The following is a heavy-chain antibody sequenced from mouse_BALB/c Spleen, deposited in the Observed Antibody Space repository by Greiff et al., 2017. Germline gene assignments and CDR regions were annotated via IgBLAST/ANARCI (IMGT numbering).Heavy chain of an antibody. D-gene: IGHD2-4*01. J-gene: IGHJ3*01. CDR1: GFTFNTYA. CDR2: IRSKSNNYAT. Sequence: EVQVVESGGGLVQPKGSLKLSCAASGFTFNTYAMHWVCQAPGKGLEWVARIRSKSNNYATYYADSVKDRFTISRDDSQSMLYLQMNNLKTEDTAMYYCVIGYDFGWFAYWGQGTLVTVSA. CDR3: VIGYDFGWFAY. V-gene: IGHV10-3*03.